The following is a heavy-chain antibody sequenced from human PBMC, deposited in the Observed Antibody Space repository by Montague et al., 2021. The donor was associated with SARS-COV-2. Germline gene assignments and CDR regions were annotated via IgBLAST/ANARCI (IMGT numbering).Heavy chain of an antibody. J-gene: IGHJ4*02. CDR1: GGSVSSGGSY. D-gene: IGHD3-3*01. CDR3: VRESSSITIFGMVFYCFDY. V-gene: IGHV4-61*08. Sequence: SETLSLTCTVSGGSVSSGGSYWSWIRQLPGKGLEWIGYFYYSGSTNYNPSLKISVTISVDTSKNQFSLKLSSVTAADTAVYYCVRESSSITIFGMVFYCFDYGGQGTRVTVSS. CDR2: FYYSGST.